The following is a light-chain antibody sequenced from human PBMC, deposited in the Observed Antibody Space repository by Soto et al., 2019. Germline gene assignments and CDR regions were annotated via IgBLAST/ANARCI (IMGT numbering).Light chain of an antibody. V-gene: IGKV3-20*01. CDR2: DAS. CDR3: QQYDSSPRT. Sequence: EIVLTQSPGTLSLSPGETLSLSCRSSQSVRRYLAWYQHKPGQAPRLLIYDASNRATGILDRFSGSGSGTDFTLTITRLEPEDFAVYYCQQYDSSPRTFGQGTKVEIK. J-gene: IGKJ1*01. CDR1: QSVRRY.